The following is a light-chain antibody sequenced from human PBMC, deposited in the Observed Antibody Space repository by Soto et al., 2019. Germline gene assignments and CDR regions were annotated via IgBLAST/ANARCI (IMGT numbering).Light chain of an antibody. CDR3: QSYGSSLSGSWV. CDR2: GNS. V-gene: IGLV1-40*01. J-gene: IGLJ2*01. Sequence: QSVLTQPPSVSGAPGQRVTISCTGSSSNIGAGYDVHWYQQFPGTAPKLLIYGNSNRPSGVPDRFSGSKSGTSASLAITGLQAEDEADYYCQSYGSSLSGSWVFGGGTKLTVL. CDR1: SSNIGAGYD.